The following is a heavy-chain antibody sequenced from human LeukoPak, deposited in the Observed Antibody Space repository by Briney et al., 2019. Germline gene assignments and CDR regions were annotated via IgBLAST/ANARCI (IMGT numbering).Heavy chain of an antibody. Sequence: SETLSLTCAVYGGSFRGYYWSWIRQPPGKGLEWIGEINHSGSTNYNPSLKSRVTISVDTSKNQFSLKLSSVTAADTAVYYCARGLRSYYYGSGSYYNNWFDPWGQGTLVTVSS. V-gene: IGHV4-34*01. CDR3: ARGLRSYYYGSGSYYNNWFDP. CDR2: INHSGST. CDR1: GGSFRGYY. D-gene: IGHD3-10*01. J-gene: IGHJ5*02.